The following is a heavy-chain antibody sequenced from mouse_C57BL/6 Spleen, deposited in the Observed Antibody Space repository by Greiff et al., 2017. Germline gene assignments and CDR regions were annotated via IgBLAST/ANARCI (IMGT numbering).Heavy chain of an antibody. D-gene: IGHD1-1*01. V-gene: IGHV1-64*01. Sequence: VQLQQPGAELVKPGASVKLSCQASGYTFTSYWMHWVKQRPGQGLEWIGMIHPNSGSTNYNEKFKSKATLTVDKSSSTAYMQLSSLTSEDSAVYYCASPGRYYYGSSYGGQGTLVTVSA. CDR1: GYTFTSYW. CDR2: IHPNSGST. CDR3: ASPGRYYYGSSY. J-gene: IGHJ3*01.